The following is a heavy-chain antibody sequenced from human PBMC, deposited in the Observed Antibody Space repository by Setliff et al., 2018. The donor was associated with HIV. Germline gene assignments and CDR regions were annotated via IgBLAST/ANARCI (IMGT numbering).Heavy chain of an antibody. CDR3: ARGGIAAAGTLNYYYYGLDV. CDR2: IIPNSGGT. V-gene: IGHV1-2*04. D-gene: IGHD6-13*01. Sequence: ASVMVSCKASGYTFTGYYLHWVRQAPGQGLEWMGWIIPNSGGTNYAQKFQGWVTMTRDTSISTTYMELSRLRSDDTAVYYCARGGIAAAGTLNYYYYGLDVWGQGTTVTVAS. J-gene: IGHJ6*02. CDR1: GYTFTGYY.